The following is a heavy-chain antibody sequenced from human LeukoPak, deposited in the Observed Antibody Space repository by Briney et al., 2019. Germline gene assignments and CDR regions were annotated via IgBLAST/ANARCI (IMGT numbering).Heavy chain of an antibody. Sequence: SETLSLTCTVSSGSISGYYWSWIRQPPGKALEWIGYVYYSGSTNYNPSLKSRVTISVDTSKNQFSLKLSSVTAADTAVYHCARGGLESGYHSNDAFDIWGQGTMVTVSS. CDR3: ARGGLESGYHSNDAFDI. D-gene: IGHD3-22*01. CDR2: VYYSGST. V-gene: IGHV4-59*01. J-gene: IGHJ3*02. CDR1: SGSISGYY.